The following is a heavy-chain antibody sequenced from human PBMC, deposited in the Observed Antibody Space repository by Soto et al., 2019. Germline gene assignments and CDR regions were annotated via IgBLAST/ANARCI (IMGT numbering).Heavy chain of an antibody. CDR1: GFTFSSYG. J-gene: IGHJ4*02. CDR2: ISYDGSNK. CDR3: AKAQWLVLGIFDY. D-gene: IGHD6-19*01. V-gene: IGHV3-30*18. Sequence: GGSLRLSCAASGFTFSSYGMHWVRQAPGKGLEWVAVISYDGSNKYYADSVKGRFTISRDNSKNTLYLQMNSLRAEDTAVYYCAKAQWLVLGIFDYWGQGTLVTVSS.